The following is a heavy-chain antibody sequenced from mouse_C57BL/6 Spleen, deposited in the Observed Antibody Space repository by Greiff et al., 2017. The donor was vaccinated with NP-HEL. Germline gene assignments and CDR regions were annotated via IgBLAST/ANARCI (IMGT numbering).Heavy chain of an antibody. CDR2: IYPGGGYT. J-gene: IGHJ1*03. CDR1: GYTFTNYW. D-gene: IGHD2-4*01. Sequence: QVHVKQSGAELVRPGTSVKMSCKASGYTFTNYWIGWAKQRPGHGLEWIGDIYPGGGYTNYNEKFKGKATLTADKSSSTAYMQFSSLTSEDSAIYYCARGDYDAGYFDVWGTGTTVTVSS. CDR3: ARGDYDAGYFDV. V-gene: IGHV1-63*01.